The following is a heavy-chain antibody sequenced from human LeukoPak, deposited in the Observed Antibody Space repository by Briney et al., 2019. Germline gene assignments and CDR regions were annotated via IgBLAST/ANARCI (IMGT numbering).Heavy chain of an antibody. Sequence: QTGGSLRLSCAASGFTFSDYYMSWIRQAPGKGLEWVAVISYDGSNKYYADSVKGRFTISRDNSKNTLYLQMNSLRAEDTAVYYCAKDMVTTGFFQTPFDYWGQGTLVTVSS. D-gene: IGHD4-17*01. CDR1: GFTFSDYY. J-gene: IGHJ4*02. CDR2: ISYDGSNK. CDR3: AKDMVTTGFFQTPFDY. V-gene: IGHV3-30*18.